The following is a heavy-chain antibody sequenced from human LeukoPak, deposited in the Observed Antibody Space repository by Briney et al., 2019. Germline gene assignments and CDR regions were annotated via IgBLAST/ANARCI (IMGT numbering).Heavy chain of an antibody. CDR3: ARHLSGITGYTYGRGIDY. V-gene: IGHV3-7*01. D-gene: IGHD5-18*01. CDR1: GYTFRSYW. CDR2: IKQDGSEK. Sequence: GGSLRLSCAASGYTFRSYWMSWVRQAPGKGLEWVANIKQDGSEKYYVDSVKGRFTISRDNAKTSLYLQMNSLRAEDTAVYYCARHLSGITGYTYGRGIDYWGQGTLVTVSS. J-gene: IGHJ4*02.